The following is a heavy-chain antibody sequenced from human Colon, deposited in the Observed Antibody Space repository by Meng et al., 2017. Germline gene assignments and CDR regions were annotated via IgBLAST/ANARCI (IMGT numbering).Heavy chain of an antibody. CDR1: GFTFSGFS. Sequence: GRRGGSGGGLVKPGESLRLSCAASGFTFSGFSLSWVRQAPGKGLEWVSSITGDSTYIYYADSVKGRFTVSRDNAKNSLYLQMNSLRADDTAVYYCTRGWMPEWGQGTLVTVSS. CDR3: TRGWMPE. V-gene: IGHV3-21*01. D-gene: IGHD2-2*01. CDR2: ITGDSTYI. J-gene: IGHJ4*01.